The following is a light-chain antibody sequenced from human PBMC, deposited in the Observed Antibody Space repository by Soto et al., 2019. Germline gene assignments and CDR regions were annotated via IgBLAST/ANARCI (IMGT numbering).Light chain of an antibody. CDR2: EVI. Sequence: QSALTQPPSASGSPGQSVTISCTGTSSDVGGYNYVSWYQQHPGKAPKLMIYEVIKRPSGVPDRSSGSKSGNTASLTVSGLEAEDEADYYCSSYAGTTVVFGSGTQLTVL. CDR3: SSYAGTTVV. CDR1: SSDVGGYNY. V-gene: IGLV2-8*01. J-gene: IGLJ2*01.